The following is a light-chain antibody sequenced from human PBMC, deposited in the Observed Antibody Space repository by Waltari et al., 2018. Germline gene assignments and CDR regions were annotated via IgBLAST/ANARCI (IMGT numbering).Light chain of an antibody. CDR2: KAS. V-gene: IGKV1-5*03. CDR3: QQYNNYYT. Sequence: DIQMTQSPSTLSASVGDRVTITCRASQSISSWLAWYQQKPGKAPKLLFYKASSLESGGPSRFSGSGSGTEFTLTISSLQPDDFATYYCQQYNNYYTFGQGTKLEIK. J-gene: IGKJ2*01. CDR1: QSISSW.